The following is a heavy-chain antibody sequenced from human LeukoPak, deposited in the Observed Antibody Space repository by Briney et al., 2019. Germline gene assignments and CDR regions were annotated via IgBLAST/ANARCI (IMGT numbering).Heavy chain of an antibody. CDR3: ARELFSSSWYVRDFDY. CDR2: IIPIFGTA. J-gene: IGHJ4*02. CDR1: GGTFSSYA. V-gene: IGHV1-69*05. D-gene: IGHD6-13*01. Sequence: ASVKVSCKASGGTFSSYAISWVRQAPGQGLEWMGRIIPIFGTANYAQKFQGRVTITTDESTSTAYMELSSLRSEDTAVYYCARELFSSSWYVRDFDYWSQGTLVTVSS.